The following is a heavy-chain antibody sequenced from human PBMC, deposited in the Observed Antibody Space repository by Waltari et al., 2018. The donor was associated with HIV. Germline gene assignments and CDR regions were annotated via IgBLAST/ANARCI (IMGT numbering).Heavy chain of an antibody. V-gene: IGHV3-23*01. CDR3: AKKVEIKGFDS. J-gene: IGHJ4*02. Sequence: EVQLLESGGGLAQPGGSLRLSCAASGFTFSTYAMNWVRQAPGKGLEWVSSISISGGGIYYADSVKGRFTISRDNSENTLYLQMNSLRVEDTAVYFCAKKVEIKGFDSWGQGTLVTVSS. CDR2: ISISGGGI. D-gene: IGHD2-15*01. CDR1: GFTFSTYA.